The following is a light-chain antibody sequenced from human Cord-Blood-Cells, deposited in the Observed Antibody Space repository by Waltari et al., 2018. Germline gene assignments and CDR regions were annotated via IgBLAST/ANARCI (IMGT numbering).Light chain of an antibody. V-gene: IGKV1-39*01. CDR1: QSISSY. Sequence: DIQMTQSPSSLSASVGDRVTITCQASQSISSYLNLYQQKPGKAPKVLTYAASSLQSGVPSRFSASGSGTDFTLTISSLQPEDCATYYGQQSYSTPLYRFGQGTTLEI. CDR3: QQSYSTPLYR. J-gene: IGKJ2*03. CDR2: AAS.